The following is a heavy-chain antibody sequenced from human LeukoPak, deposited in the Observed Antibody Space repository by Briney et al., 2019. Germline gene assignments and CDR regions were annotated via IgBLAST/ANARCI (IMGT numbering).Heavy chain of an antibody. CDR1: GFTFSDYS. D-gene: IGHD6-6*01. Sequence: GGSLRLSCAASGFTFSDYSMNWVRQAPGKGLEWVSSISSSSSYIYYADSVKGRFTISRDNAKNSLYLQMNSLRAEDTAVYYCARGVSSIAARPQDYWGQGTLVTVSS. J-gene: IGHJ4*02. CDR2: ISSSSSYI. V-gene: IGHV3-21*01. CDR3: ARGVSSIAARPQDY.